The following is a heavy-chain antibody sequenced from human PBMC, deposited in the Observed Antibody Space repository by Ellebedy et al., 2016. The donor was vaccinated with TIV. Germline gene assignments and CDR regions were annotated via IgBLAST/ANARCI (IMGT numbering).Heavy chain of an antibody. J-gene: IGHJ2*01. D-gene: IGHD1-1*01. CDR3: ANYKLDWYFDV. CDR2: IYYSGST. Sequence: SETLSLTCTVSGGSIDSSTYYWGWIRQPPGKGLEWIASIYYSGSTYYNPSLKSRVTIFEDTSKNQFSLMLSSVTAADTAVYFCANYKLDWYFDVWGRGTVVTVSS. CDR1: GGSIDSSTYY. V-gene: IGHV4-39*01.